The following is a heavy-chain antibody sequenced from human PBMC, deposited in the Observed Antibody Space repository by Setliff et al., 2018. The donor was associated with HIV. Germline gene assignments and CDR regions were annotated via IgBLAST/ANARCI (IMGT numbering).Heavy chain of an antibody. CDR3: ARVWPQSIGFDC. CDR2: INTDNGNT. J-gene: IGHJ4*02. D-gene: IGHD2-21*01. Sequence: ASVKVSCKTSGYIFSTYTIHWIRQAPGQRPEWMGWINTDNGNTRYSQKFEDRVSMTRDTSANIVYTELTSLKSEDMAVYYCARVWPQSIGFDCWGQGTLVTVSS. V-gene: IGHV1-3*04. CDR1: GYIFSTYT.